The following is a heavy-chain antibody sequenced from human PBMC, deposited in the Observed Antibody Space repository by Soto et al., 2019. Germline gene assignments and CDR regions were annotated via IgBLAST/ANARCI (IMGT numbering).Heavy chain of an antibody. CDR2: ISYDGSNK. D-gene: IGHD6-19*01. J-gene: IGHJ4*02. V-gene: IGHV3-30*18. Sequence: PGGSLRLSCAASGFTFSSYGMHWVRQALGKGLEWVAVISYDGSNKYYADSVKGRFTISRDNSKNTLYLQMNSLRAEVTAVYYCANSPYSSGSFDYWGQGTLVTVSS. CDR3: ANSPYSSGSFDY. CDR1: GFTFSSYG.